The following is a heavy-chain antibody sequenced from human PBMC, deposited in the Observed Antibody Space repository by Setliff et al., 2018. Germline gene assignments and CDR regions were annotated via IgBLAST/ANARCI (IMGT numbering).Heavy chain of an antibody. J-gene: IGHJ4*02. D-gene: IGHD3-10*01. CDR3: FGAGTCSY. V-gene: IGHV3-11*06. CDR2: IRSSNSYT. Sequence: LSLTCAVSDYSITNNYYMSWIRQAPGKGLEWVSYIRSSNSYTNYADSVRGRFTISRDNAKNSLSLQMNNPRTEDTAVYYCFGAGTCSYWGQGTLVTVSS. CDR1: DYSITNNYY.